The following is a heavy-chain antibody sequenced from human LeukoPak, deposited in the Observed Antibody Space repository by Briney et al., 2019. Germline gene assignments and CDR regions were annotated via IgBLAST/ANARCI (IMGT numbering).Heavy chain of an antibody. CDR1: GFTFSSYA. J-gene: IGHJ4*02. Sequence: GGSLRLSCAASGFTFSSYAMSWVRQAPGKGLEWVAVISYDGSNKYYADSVKGRFTISRDNSKNTLFLQMSSLRAEDTAVYYCAKVVLGGYYDSSGYYEDYWGQGTLVTVSS. D-gene: IGHD3-22*01. V-gene: IGHV3-30-3*01. CDR2: ISYDGSNK. CDR3: AKVVLGGYYDSSGYYEDY.